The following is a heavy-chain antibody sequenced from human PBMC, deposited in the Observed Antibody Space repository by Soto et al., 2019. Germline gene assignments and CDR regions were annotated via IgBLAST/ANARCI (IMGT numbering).Heavy chain of an antibody. CDR3: TRDVRSRYFDL. CDR1: EFTFSVYG. Sequence: PGESLKISCAASEFTFSVYGMHWVRQAPGKGLEWVAVIWYDGSNKYYADSVKGRFTISRDNSKNTLNLQMNSLRVEDTAVYYCTRDVRSRYFDLWGRGTLVTVSS. CDR2: IWYDGSNK. D-gene: IGHD3-10*01. J-gene: IGHJ2*01. V-gene: IGHV3-33*01.